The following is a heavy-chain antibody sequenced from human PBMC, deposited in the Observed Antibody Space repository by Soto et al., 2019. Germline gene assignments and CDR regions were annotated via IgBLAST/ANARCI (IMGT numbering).Heavy chain of an antibody. CDR3: ARTVVTPNYYYGMDV. V-gene: IGHV5-10-1*01. CDR2: IDPSDSFT. CDR1: GYSFTSYW. D-gene: IGHD2-15*01. J-gene: IGHJ6*02. Sequence: LKISCKGSGYSFTSYWITWVRQMPGKGLEWMGRIDPSDSFTNYRPSFQGHVTISADKSISTAYLQWSSLKASDTAMYYCARTVVTPNYYYGMDVWGQGTTVTVSS.